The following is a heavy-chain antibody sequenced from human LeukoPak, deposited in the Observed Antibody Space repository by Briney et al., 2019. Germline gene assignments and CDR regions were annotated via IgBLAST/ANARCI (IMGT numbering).Heavy chain of an antibody. D-gene: IGHD6-13*01. Sequence: GGSLRLSCAASGLTVSSNYMSWVRQAPGKGLEWISYISSSGYTISYADSVKGRFTISRDNAKKSVFLQMNSLRAEGTAVYYCARAEAAGVTMDVWGKGTTVTVSS. V-gene: IGHV3-11*04. CDR3: ARAEAAGVTMDV. CDR1: GLTVSSNY. CDR2: ISSSGYTI. J-gene: IGHJ6*03.